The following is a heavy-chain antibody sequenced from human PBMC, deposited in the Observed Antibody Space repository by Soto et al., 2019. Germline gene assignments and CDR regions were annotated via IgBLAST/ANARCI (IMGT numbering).Heavy chain of an antibody. CDR1: GFSLSTIGVG. CDR3: AHAIYASGYLDY. D-gene: IGHD3-10*01. Sequence: QITLKESGPTLVKPTQTLTLTCTFSGFSLSTIGVGVAWIRQPPGKALEWLALIYWDDDKGYSPSLKSRLTLTQDTSKNQVVLTMTNMDPVDTATYYCAHAIYASGYLDYWGQGILVTVSS. V-gene: IGHV2-5*02. CDR2: IYWDDDK. J-gene: IGHJ4*02.